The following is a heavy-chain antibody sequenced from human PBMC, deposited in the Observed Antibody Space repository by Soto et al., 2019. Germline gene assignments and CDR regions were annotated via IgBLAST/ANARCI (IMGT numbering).Heavy chain of an antibody. CDR3: AREGDYYDSSGHDKGPFDY. CDR2: IYYSGST. D-gene: IGHD3-22*01. V-gene: IGHV4-30-4*08. CDR1: GGSISSVGYY. J-gene: IGHJ4*02. Sequence: SETLSLTCTVSGGSISSVGYYWSWIRQHPGKGLEWIGYIYYSGSTYYNPSLKSRVTISVDTSKNQFSLKLSSVTAADTAVYYCAREGDYYDSSGHDKGPFDYWGQGTLVTVSS.